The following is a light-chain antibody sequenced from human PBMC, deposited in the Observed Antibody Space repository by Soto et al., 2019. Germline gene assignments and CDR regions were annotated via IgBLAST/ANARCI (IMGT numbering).Light chain of an antibody. CDR1: QSISDW. J-gene: IGKJ2*01. CDR3: QEYKSAT. V-gene: IGKV1-5*01. Sequence: DIQMTQSPSTLSASVGDRVTITCRASQSISDWLAWYQQIPGRAPKLLIYDASTLQSGVPSRFSGSGSGTEFIRTISSLQPDDSATYYFQEYKSATFDQATKLQIK. CDR2: DAS.